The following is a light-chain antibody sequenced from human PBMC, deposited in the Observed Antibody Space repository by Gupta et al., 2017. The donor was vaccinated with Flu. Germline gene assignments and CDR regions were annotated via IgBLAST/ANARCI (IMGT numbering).Light chain of an antibody. J-gene: IGKJ4*01. CDR1: QSVLYSSNNMNY. Sequence: SLGERATISCTSSQSVLYSSNNMNYLAWYQLKPGQPPKLLISWASTRESGVPDRFSGSGSGTDFTLIISSLQAEDVAVYYCQQDDSIPITFGGGTKVEIK. CDR3: QQDDSIPIT. V-gene: IGKV4-1*01. CDR2: WAS.